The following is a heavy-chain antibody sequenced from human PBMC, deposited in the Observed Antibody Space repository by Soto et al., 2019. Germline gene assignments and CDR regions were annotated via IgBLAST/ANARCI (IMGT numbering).Heavy chain of an antibody. D-gene: IGHD2-8*01. J-gene: IGHJ4*02. V-gene: IGHV3-53*02. Sequence: EVQLVETGGGLIQPGGSLRLSCAASGFTVSANYMTWVRQAPGKGLEWVSLICRVGATYYADSVKGRFTISRDISKNTLYLQMNSLRAEDTAVYYCARMLNGYIDNWGQGTLLTVSS. CDR2: ICRVGAT. CDR1: GFTVSANY. CDR3: ARMLNGYIDN.